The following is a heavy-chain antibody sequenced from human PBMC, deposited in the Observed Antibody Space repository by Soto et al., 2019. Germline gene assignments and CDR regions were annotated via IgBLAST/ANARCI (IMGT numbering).Heavy chain of an antibody. CDR3: ARDRRGGDYGDYHDAFDI. J-gene: IGHJ3*02. Sequence: GGSLRLSCAASGFTFSSYWMSWVRQAPGKGLEWVANIKQDGSEKYYVDSVKGRFTISRDNAKNSLYLQMNSLRAEDTAVYYCARDRRGGDYGDYHDAFDIWGQGTMVTVSS. D-gene: IGHD4-17*01. CDR1: GFTFSSYW. CDR2: IKQDGSEK. V-gene: IGHV3-7*03.